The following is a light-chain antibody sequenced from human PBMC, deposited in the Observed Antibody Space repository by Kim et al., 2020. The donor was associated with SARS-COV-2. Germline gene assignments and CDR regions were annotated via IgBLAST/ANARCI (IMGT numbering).Light chain of an antibody. CDR2: SAS. CDR1: QSVSGN. Sequence: SVSPGERATLSCRASQSVSGNLAWYQHKAGQAPRLLIYSASTRATGIPARFSGSGSGTEFTLTISSLQSEDFGVYYCHQYNNWWTFGQGTKVDIK. J-gene: IGKJ1*01. CDR3: HQYNNWWT. V-gene: IGKV3-15*01.